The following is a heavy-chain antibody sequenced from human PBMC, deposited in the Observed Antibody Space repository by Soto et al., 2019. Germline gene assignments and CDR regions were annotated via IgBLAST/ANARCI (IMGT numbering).Heavy chain of an antibody. CDR3: GREERGYCSGGSCYTTD. CDR1: GGTFSSYA. V-gene: IGHV1-69*01. D-gene: IGHD2-15*01. CDR2: IIPIFGTA. J-gene: IGHJ4*02. Sequence: QVQLVQSGAEVKKPGSSVKVSCKASGGTFSSYAISWVRQAPGQGLEWMGGIIPIFGTANYAQKFQGRVTITADESTSTAYMELSSLRSEDTAVYYCGREERGYCSGGSCYTTDWGQGTLVTVSS.